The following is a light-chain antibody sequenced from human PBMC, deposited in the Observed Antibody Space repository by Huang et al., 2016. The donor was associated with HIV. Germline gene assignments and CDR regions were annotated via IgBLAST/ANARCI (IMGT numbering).Light chain of an antibody. CDR3: QQYNNWPPLT. CDR2: GTS. CDR1: QSVSTN. Sequence: EIVMTQSPATLSVSPGERATLSCRASQSVSTNLAWYQQKAGQAPRLLMYGTSTRATGVPARFSGSGSGTEFTLTSSSLQSEDVAVYYCQQYNNWPPLTFGGGTRVEIK. V-gene: IGKV3-15*01. J-gene: IGKJ4*01.